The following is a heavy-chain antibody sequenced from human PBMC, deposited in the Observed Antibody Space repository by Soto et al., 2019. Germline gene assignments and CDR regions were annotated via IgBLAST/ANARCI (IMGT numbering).Heavy chain of an antibody. V-gene: IGHV3-53*01. CDR2: IYSGGST. CDR1: GFTVSSNY. D-gene: IGHD5-12*01. J-gene: IGHJ4*02. CDR3: ARIRDGYAPFDY. Sequence: EVQLVESGGGLIQPGGSLRLSCAASGFTVSSNYMSWVRQAPGKGLEWVSVIYSGGSTYYADSVKGRFTISRDNSKNTLYIKMNSLRAEDTAVYYCARIRDGYAPFDYWGQGTLVTVSS.